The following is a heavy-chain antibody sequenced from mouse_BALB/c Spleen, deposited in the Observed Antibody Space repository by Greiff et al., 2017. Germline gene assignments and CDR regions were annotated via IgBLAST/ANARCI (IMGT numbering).Heavy chain of an antibody. CDR1: GYTFSSYR. CDR2: ILPGSGST. V-gene: IGHV1-9*01. Sequence: VQLQQSGAELMKPGASVKLSCKATGYTFSSYRMAWVSQSPGKGLEWIGGILPGSGSTNSNENFKGKATFTADTSSNTAYMQMSSLTSEDSAVYYCARKGLTGQYYAMDYWGQGTSVTVSS. J-gene: IGHJ4*01. D-gene: IGHD4-1*01. CDR3: ARKGLTGQYYAMDY.